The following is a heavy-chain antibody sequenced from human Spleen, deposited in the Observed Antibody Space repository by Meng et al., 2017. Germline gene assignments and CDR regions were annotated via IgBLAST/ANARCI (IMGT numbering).Heavy chain of an antibody. CDR2: INPKSGDT. D-gene: IGHD6-25*01. Sequence: QVWLVQSGAEVKKPGASVKVSCKPAGYNFPDYNIHWVRRAPGQGLEWMGRINPKSGDTHYAQKFQARVTMTGDTSISTAYMELSGLRSDDTAMYYCARDEDISAAGKLFGDYWGQGTLVTVSS. CDR3: ARDEDISAAGKLFGDY. CDR1: GYNFPDYN. V-gene: IGHV1-2*06. J-gene: IGHJ4*02.